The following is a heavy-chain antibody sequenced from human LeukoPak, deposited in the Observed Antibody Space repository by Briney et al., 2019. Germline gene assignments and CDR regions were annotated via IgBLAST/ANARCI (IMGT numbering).Heavy chain of an antibody. V-gene: IGHV3-7*01. CDR2: IKQDGSEK. CDR3: ARDGVLRPYYYYMDV. D-gene: IGHD2/OR15-2a*01. J-gene: IGHJ6*03. Sequence: PGGSLRLSCAASGFTFSSYWVSWVRQAPGKGLEWVANIKQDGSEKYYVDSVKGRFTISRDNAKNSLYLQMNSLRAEDTAVYYCARDGVLRPYYYYMDVWGKGTTVTVSS. CDR1: GFTFSSYW.